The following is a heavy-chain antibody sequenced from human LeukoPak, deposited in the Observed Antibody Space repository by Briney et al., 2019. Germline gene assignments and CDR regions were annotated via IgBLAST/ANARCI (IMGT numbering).Heavy chain of an antibody. CDR2: VYYTGST. CDR1: GGSVSNYY. CDR3: ARDYYDFWSGSEYYFDY. V-gene: IGHV4-59*02. D-gene: IGHD3-3*01. J-gene: IGHJ4*02. Sequence: SETLSLTCSVSGGSVSNYYWSWIRQPPGKGLEWIGYVYYTGSTNYNPSLKSRVTMSVDTSKNQFSLKLSSVTAADTAVYYCARDYYDFWSGSEYYFDYWGQGTLVTVSS.